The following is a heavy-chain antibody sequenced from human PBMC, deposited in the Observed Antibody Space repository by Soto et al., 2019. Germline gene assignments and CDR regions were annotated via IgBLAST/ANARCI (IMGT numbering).Heavy chain of an antibody. CDR2: MNEYGSER. CDR3: ARAAGAGKEDY. D-gene: IGHD3-10*01. CDR1: GFIFSSYW. V-gene: IGHV3-7*04. J-gene: IGHJ4*02. Sequence: EVQLVESGGGLVQPGGSLRLSCSASGFIFSSYWMSWLRQAPGKGLEWVASMNEYGSERYYVDSVKGRFTISRDNAKNSRYLQRNSLRAEDAAVDYCARAAGAGKEDYWGQGSLVTVSS.